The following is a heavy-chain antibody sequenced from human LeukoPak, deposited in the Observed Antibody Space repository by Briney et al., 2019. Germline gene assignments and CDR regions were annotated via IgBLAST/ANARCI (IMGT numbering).Heavy chain of an antibody. CDR1: GFTFGSYA. D-gene: IGHD2-15*01. V-gene: IGHV3-23*01. J-gene: IGHJ4*02. CDR2: IFGSGGSA. CDR3: AKTTTGYSSGRYPAWPIDY. Sequence: GGSLRLSCAASGFTFGSYAMYWVRQAPGKGLEWVSGIFGSGGSAHYADSVKGRFTISRDNSKDTVYLQMDSLRAEDTATYYCAKTTTGYSSGRYPAWPIDYWGQGTLVTVSS.